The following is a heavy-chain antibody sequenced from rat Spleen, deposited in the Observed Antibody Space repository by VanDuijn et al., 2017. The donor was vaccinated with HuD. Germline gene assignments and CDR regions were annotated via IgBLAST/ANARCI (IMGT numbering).Heavy chain of an antibody. CDR3: ARTTMMVVITHFDY. D-gene: IGHD1-12*02. CDR2: ISFDGIST. CDR1: GFTFSNYG. Sequence: EVQLVESGGGLVQPGRSMKLSCAASGFTFSNYGMAWVRQAPKKGLEWVAYISFDGISTYYRDSVKGRFTISRDNAKSTLYLQMDSLRSEDTATYYCARTTMMVVITHFDYWGQGVMVTVSS. V-gene: IGHV5-29*01. J-gene: IGHJ2*01.